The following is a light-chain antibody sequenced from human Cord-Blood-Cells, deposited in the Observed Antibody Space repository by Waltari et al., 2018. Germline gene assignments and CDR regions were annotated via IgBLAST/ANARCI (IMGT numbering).Light chain of an antibody. J-gene: IGLJ3*02. Sequence: QSALTQPASVSGSPGQSITIPCTGTSSDVGGYNYVSWYQQHPGKAPKLMIYDVSKRPAGVSKRCSGSTSGNTASLTISGLQAEDEADYYCSSYTSSSTWVFGGGTKLTVL. CDR3: SSYTSSSTWV. V-gene: IGLV2-14*01. CDR1: SSDVGGYNY. CDR2: DVS.